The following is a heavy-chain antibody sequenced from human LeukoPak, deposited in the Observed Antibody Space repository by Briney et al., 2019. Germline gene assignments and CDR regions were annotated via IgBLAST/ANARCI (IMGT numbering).Heavy chain of an antibody. V-gene: IGHV3-23*01. CDR3: AKIPGYCSSTSCYTVSEVWFDY. Sequence: GGSLRLSCAASGFTFSSYAMSWVRQAPGKGLEWVSAISGSGGSTYYADSVKGRFTISRDNSKNTLYLQMNSLRAEDTAVYYCAKIPGYCSSTSCYTVSEVWFDYWGQGTLVNVSS. D-gene: IGHD2-2*02. J-gene: IGHJ4*02. CDR1: GFTFSSYA. CDR2: ISGSGGST.